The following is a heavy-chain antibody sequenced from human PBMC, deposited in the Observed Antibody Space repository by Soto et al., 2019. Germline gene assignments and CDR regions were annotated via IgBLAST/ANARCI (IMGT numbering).Heavy chain of an antibody. CDR3: ASRDPGTSVDY. CDR2: IYRTGST. CDR1: GGSITSYH. Sequence: ETLSLTCVVSGGSITSYHWTWVRQPPGQGLEWIGEIYRTGSTNYNPSLKSRVTISLDKSENQFSLKVTSLTAADTAVYYCASRDPGTSVDYWGQGTLVTVSS. D-gene: IGHD1-7*01. V-gene: IGHV4-4*02. J-gene: IGHJ4*02.